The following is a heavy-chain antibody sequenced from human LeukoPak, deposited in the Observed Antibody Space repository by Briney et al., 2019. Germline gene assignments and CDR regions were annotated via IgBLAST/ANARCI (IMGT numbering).Heavy chain of an antibody. Sequence: SETLSLTCAVYGGSFSGYYWSWIRQPPGKGLEWIGEINHSGSTNYNPSLKGRVTISVDTSKNQFSLKLSSVTAADTAVYYCARVRYYDYVWGSYRRNWFDPWGRGTLVTVSS. CDR1: GGSFSGYY. CDR2: INHSGST. J-gene: IGHJ5*02. CDR3: ARVRYYDYVWGSYRRNWFDP. D-gene: IGHD3-16*02. V-gene: IGHV4-34*01.